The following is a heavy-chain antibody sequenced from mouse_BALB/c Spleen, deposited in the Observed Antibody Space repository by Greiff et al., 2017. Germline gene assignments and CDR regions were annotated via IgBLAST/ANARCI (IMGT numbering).Heavy chain of an antibody. V-gene: IGHV5-6-4*01. CDR1: GFTFSSYT. D-gene: IGHD2-1*01. CDR3: TRRGYGNYDYYAMDY. Sequence: EVHLVESGGGLVKPGGSLKLSCAASGFTFSSYTMSWVRQTPEKRLEWVATISSGGSYTYYPDSVKGRFTISRDNAKNTLYLQMSSLKSEDTAMYYCTRRGYGNYDYYAMDYWGQGTSVTVSS. CDR2: ISSGGSYT. J-gene: IGHJ4*01.